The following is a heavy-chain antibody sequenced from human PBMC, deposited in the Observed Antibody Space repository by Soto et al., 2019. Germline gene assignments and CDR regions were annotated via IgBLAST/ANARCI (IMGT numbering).Heavy chain of an antibody. CDR3: ARHLVGSTRGNFDY. D-gene: IGHD2-2*01. CDR2: IYPYDSDT. J-gene: IGHJ4*01. Sequence: RWESLKISCKTSGYSFTSYWIGWVRQMPGKGMEWMGNIYPYDSDTRYSPSFQGQVTISADTSITTAYLQWSGLRASDTAMYFCARHLVGSTRGNFDYWGQGTLVNVSS. CDR1: GYSFTSYW. V-gene: IGHV5-51*01.